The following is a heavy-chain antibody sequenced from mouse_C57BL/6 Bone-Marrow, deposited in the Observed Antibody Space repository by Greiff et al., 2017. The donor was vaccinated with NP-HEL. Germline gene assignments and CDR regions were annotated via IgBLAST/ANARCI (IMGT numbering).Heavy chain of an antibody. Sequence: EVKLMESGGGLVKPGGSLKLSCAASGFTFSDYGMHWVRQAPEKGLEWVAYISSGSSTIYYADTVKGRFTISRDNAKNTLFLQMTSLRSEDTAMYYCAHYGSSDWYFDVWGTGTTVTVSS. J-gene: IGHJ1*03. V-gene: IGHV5-17*01. CDR3: AHYGSSDWYFDV. D-gene: IGHD1-1*01. CDR2: ISSGSSTI. CDR1: GFTFSDYG.